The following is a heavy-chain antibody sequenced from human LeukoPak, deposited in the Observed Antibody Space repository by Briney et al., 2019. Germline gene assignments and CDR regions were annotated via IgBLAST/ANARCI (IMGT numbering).Heavy chain of an antibody. CDR2: INPNSGGT. V-gene: IGHV1-2*02. CDR1: EYTFTGYY. D-gene: IGHD6-6*01. Sequence: ASVKVSCKASEYTFTGYYMHWVRQAPGQGLEWMGWINPNSGGTNYAQKFQGRVTMTRDTSISTAYMELSRLRSDDTAVYYCAREGIAARLPLDYWGQGTLVTVSS. J-gene: IGHJ4*02. CDR3: AREGIAARLPLDY.